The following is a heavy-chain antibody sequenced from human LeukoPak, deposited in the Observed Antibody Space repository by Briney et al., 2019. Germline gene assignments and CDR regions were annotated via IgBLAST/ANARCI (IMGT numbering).Heavy chain of an antibody. Sequence: GGSLRLSCAASGFTFSSYWMSWVRQAPGKGLEWVANIKQDGSEKYYVDSVKGRFTISRDNAKNSLYLQMNSLRAEDTAVYYCAREIERITIFGVVPSFDYWGQGTLVTVSS. D-gene: IGHD3-3*01. V-gene: IGHV3-7*01. CDR3: AREIERITIFGVVPSFDY. J-gene: IGHJ4*02. CDR2: IKQDGSEK. CDR1: GFTFSSYW.